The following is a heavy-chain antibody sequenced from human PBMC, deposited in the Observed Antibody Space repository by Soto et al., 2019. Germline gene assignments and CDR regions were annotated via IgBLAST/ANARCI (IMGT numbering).Heavy chain of an antibody. CDR3: VRDSHGDY. J-gene: IGHJ4*02. V-gene: IGHV3-74*01. CDR2: IDHDGPT. CDR1: GFTFSNHW. Sequence: EVLLVESGGGLVQPGGSLRLSCAGSGFTFSNHWMHWVRQAPGKGLEWVSRIDHDGPTDYADSVRGRFTISRDNAENTLYLQMSSVIPEDMAVYYCVRDSHGDYRGQGTLVTVSS.